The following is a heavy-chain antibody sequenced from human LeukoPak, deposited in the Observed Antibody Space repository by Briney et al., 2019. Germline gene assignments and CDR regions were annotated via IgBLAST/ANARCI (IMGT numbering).Heavy chain of an antibody. J-gene: IGHJ3*02. D-gene: IGHD5-18*01. CDR2: IYTSGST. CDR1: GGSISSYY. Sequence: SETLSLTCTVSGGSISSYYWSWIRQPAGKGLEWIGRIYTSGSTNYNPSLKSRVTMSVDTSKNQFSLKLSSVTAADMAVYYCAREVDTAMSSLEDAFDIWGQGTMVTVSS. CDR3: AREVDTAMSSLEDAFDI. V-gene: IGHV4-4*07.